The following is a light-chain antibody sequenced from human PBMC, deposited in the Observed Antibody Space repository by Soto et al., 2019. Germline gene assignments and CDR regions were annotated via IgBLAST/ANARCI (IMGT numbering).Light chain of an antibody. J-gene: IGKJ2*01. CDR2: DAS. CDR3: QQSYNTPYT. V-gene: IGKV1-5*01. Sequence: DIQMTQSPSTLSASVGDRVTITCRASQYVSTWLAWYQKKPGKAPKVVIYDASHLQSEVPSRFSGSGSGTEGTLTISSLEPDDFATDYGQQSYNTPYTVGQGTRLESK. CDR1: QYVSTW.